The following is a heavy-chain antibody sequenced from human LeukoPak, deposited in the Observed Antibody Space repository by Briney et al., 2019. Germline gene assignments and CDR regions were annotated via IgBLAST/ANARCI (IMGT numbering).Heavy chain of an antibody. J-gene: IGHJ5*02. D-gene: IGHD2-15*01. V-gene: IGHV4-39*07. Sequence: SETLSLTCTVSGGSISSSSYYWGWIRQPPGKGLEWIGSIYYSGSTYYNPSLKSRVTISVDTSKNQFSLKLNSVTAADTAVYYCARDLGLPVQFDPWGQGTLVTVSS. CDR2: IYYSGST. CDR1: GGSISSSSYY. CDR3: ARDLGLPVQFDP.